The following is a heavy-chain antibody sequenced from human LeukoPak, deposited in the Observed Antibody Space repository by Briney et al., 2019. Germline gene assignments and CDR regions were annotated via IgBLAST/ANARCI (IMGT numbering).Heavy chain of an antibody. V-gene: IGHV1-2*02. CDR2: INPNSGDT. Sequence: ASVNVSCKASGYTFTGYYMHWVRQAPGQGLEWMGWINPNSGDTNYAQKFQDRVTMTRDTSISTAFMEVSRLRFDDTALYYCARGSLRYFDYWGQGTLVTVSS. J-gene: IGHJ4*02. CDR1: GYTFTGYY. CDR3: ARGSLRYFDY. D-gene: IGHD3-10*01.